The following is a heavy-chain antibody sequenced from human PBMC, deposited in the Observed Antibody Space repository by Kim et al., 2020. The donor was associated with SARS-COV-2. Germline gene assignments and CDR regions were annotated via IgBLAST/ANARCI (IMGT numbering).Heavy chain of an antibody. V-gene: IGHV1-69*13. Sequence: SVKVSCKSSGGTFSSYAISWVRQAPGQGLEWMGGIIPIFGTANYAQKCQGRATITAGESTSTAYIELSSLRSEDTAVYYCARDDVVVPAAVGRDYYFYGMDDWGQGTPVTVSS. J-gene: IGHJ6*02. CDR1: GGTFSSYA. D-gene: IGHD2-2*01. CDR2: IIPIFGTA. CDR3: ARDDVVVPAAVGRDYYFYGMDD.